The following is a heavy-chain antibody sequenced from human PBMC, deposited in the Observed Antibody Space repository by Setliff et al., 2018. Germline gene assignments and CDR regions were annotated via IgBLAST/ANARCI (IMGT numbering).Heavy chain of an antibody. CDR1: GGTFSNSA. Sequence: SVKVSCKAFGGTFSNSAINWVRQAPGQGLEWMGGIIPIRGAADYAQKFQGKVIITADGSTSTAYMELTSLRSDDAAVYYCARGPSGWSSATFRYYFYMDVWGKGTTVTVSS. CDR2: IIPIRGAA. CDR3: ARGPSGWSSATFRYYFYMDV. V-gene: IGHV1-69*13. D-gene: IGHD6-19*01. J-gene: IGHJ6*03.